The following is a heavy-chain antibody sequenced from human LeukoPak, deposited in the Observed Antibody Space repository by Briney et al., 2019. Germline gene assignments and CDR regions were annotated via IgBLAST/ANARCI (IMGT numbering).Heavy chain of an antibody. D-gene: IGHD6-13*01. J-gene: IGHJ3*02. CDR3: ASTGYSSSWSDAFDI. Sequence: SQTLSLTCAISGDSFSSNSAAWHWLRQSPSRGLEWLGRTYYRSKLYNDYAVSVKSRITINPDTSKNQFSLQLNSVTPEDTAVYFCASTGYSSSWSDAFDIWGQGTMVTVSS. CDR1: GDSFSSNSAA. CDR2: TYYRSKLYN. V-gene: IGHV6-1*01.